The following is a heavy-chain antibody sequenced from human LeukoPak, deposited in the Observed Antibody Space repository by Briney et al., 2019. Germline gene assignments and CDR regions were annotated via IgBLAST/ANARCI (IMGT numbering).Heavy chain of an antibody. J-gene: IGHJ5*02. D-gene: IGHD3-9*01. CDR3: ARDRYYDILTGYYNWFDP. V-gene: IGHV4-4*07. Sequence: SETLSLTCSVSGGSFSNHFWSWVRQPAGKGLEWIGRIYTSGSTNYNPSLKSRVTMSVDTSKNQFSLKLSSVTAADTAVYYCARDRYYDILTGYYNWFDPWGQGTLVTVSS. CDR2: IYTSGST. CDR1: GGSFSNHF.